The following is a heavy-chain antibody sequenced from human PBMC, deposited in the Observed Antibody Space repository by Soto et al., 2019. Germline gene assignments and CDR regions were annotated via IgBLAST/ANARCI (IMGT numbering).Heavy chain of an antibody. D-gene: IGHD2-21*02. CDR2: ISTSSGYI. V-gene: IGHV3-21*02. CDR1: GFPFSSYA. CDR3: ARAPASYCDGDCFSMDY. Sequence: EVQLVESGGGLVEPGGSLRLSCEASGFPFSSYAMNWVRQAPGKGLEWVSSISTSSGYIYFADSLRGRFTVSRDNAQNSLYLQMNSLTAEDTAVYYCARAPASYCDGDCFSMDYWGQGTLVIVSS. J-gene: IGHJ4*02.